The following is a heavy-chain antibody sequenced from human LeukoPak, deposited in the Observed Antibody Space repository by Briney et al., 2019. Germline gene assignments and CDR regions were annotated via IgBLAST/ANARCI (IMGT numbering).Heavy chain of an antibody. D-gene: IGHD5-12*01. Sequence: SETLSLTCAVYGGSFSGYYWSWIRQPPGKGLEWIGEINHSGSTNYNPSLKSRVTISVDTSKNQFSLKLSSVTAADTAVYYCASSKEAVDIHYWGQGTLVTVSS. J-gene: IGHJ4*02. CDR1: GGSFSGYY. CDR2: INHSGST. CDR3: ASSKEAVDIHY. V-gene: IGHV4-34*01.